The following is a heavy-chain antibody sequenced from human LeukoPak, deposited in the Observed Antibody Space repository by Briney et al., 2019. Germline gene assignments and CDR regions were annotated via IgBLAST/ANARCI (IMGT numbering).Heavy chain of an antibody. V-gene: IGHV3-48*01. CDR1: GFPFIEYS. CDR2: IGIDSGNT. D-gene: IGHD6-6*01. J-gene: IGHJ4*02. CDR3: ARASDSSSGYFDC. Sequence: PGGSLRLSCTASGFPFIEYSMNWVRQAPGKGLEWISYIGIDSGNTKYADSVRGRFTISADKAKNSLYLQMNSLRVEDTAVYYCARASDSSSGYFDCWGQGALVTVSS.